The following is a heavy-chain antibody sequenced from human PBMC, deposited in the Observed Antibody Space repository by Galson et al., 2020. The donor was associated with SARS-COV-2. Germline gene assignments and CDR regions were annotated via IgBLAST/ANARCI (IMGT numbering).Heavy chain of an antibody. V-gene: IGHV3-7*01. CDR3: ARDSIAVAATGHSYYYYGMDV. J-gene: IGHJ6*02. CDR2: IKQDGSEK. D-gene: IGHD6-19*01. Sequence: VANIKQDGSEKYYVDSVKGRFTISRDNAKNSLYLQMNSLRAEDTAVYYCARDSIAVAATGHSYYYYGMDVWGQGTTVTVSS.